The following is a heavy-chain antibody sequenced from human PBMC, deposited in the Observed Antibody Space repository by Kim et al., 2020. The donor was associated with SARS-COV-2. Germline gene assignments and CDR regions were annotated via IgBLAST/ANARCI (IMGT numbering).Heavy chain of an antibody. V-gene: IGHV3-48*02. CDR1: GFIFNSDS. CDR3: ASGQGP. CDR2: ISGSGDTK. Sequence: GGSLRLSCAASGFIFNSDSMNWVRQAPGKGLEWISYISGSGDTKYYAASVKGRFTISRDNAKNSLFLQMNSLRHEDTAFYYCASGQGPWGQGTLVTVPS. J-gene: IGHJ4*02.